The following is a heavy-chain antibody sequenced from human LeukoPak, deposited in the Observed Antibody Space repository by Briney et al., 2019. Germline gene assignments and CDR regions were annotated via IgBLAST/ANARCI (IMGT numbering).Heavy chain of an antibody. J-gene: IGHJ5*02. CDR2: ISWNSGSI. CDR1: GFTFDDYA. CDR3: ARGASGYDGLNWFDP. Sequence: GRSLRLSCAASGFTFDDYAMHWVRQAPGKGLEWVSGISWNSGSIGYADSVKGRFTISRDNAKNSLYLQMNSLRAEDTALYYCARGASGYDGLNWFDPWGQGTLVTVSS. D-gene: IGHD5-12*01. V-gene: IGHV3-9*01.